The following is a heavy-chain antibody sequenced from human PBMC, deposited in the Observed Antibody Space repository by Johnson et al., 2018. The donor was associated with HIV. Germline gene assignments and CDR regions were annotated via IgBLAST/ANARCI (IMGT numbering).Heavy chain of an antibody. CDR2: IKTKTEGGTT. V-gene: IGHV3-15*01. Sequence: VQLVESGGGSVKPGDSLRLSCAASGFTFSDVWMTWVRQAPGRGLEWLGRIKTKTEGGTTDYAAPGKGRITISRDDSINTVYLQMNSLKSEDMAVYYCTTGYCSGGSCHAFDIWGQGTMVTVSS. D-gene: IGHD2-15*01. CDR3: TTGYCSGGSCHAFDI. CDR1: GFTFSDVW. J-gene: IGHJ3*02.